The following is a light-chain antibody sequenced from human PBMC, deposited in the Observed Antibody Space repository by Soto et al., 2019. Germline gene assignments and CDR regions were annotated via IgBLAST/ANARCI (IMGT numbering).Light chain of an antibody. CDR2: SNN. J-gene: IGLJ3*02. V-gene: IGLV1-44*01. CDR1: SSNIGSNT. Sequence: QAVVTQPPSASGAPGQRVTISCSGSSSNIGSNTVNWYQQFPGTAPRVLMYSNNQRPSGVPDRFSGSESGTSVFLAISGLQSDDEADYYCAAWDDSLDGPVFGGGTKLTVL. CDR3: AAWDDSLDGPV.